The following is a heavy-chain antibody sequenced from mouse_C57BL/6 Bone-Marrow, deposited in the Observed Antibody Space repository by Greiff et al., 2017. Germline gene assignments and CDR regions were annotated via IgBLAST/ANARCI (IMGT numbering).Heavy chain of an antibody. CDR2: IYIGNGYT. Sequence: VHVKQSGAELVRPGSSVKMSCKTSGYTFTSYGINWVKQRPGQGLEWIGYIYIGNGYTEYNEKFKGKATLTSDTSSSTAYMQLSSLTSEDSAIYFCARGGWLLTYAMDYWGQGTSVTVSS. CDR1: GYTFTSYG. V-gene: IGHV1-58*01. J-gene: IGHJ4*01. D-gene: IGHD2-3*01. CDR3: ARGGWLLTYAMDY.